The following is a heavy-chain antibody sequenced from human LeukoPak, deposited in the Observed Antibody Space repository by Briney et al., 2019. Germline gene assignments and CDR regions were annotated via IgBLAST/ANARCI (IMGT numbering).Heavy chain of an antibody. Sequence: PGGSLRLSCAASGFTFSAYNMNWVRQAPGKGLEWVSCISSSSNYIYYADSVKGRFTISRDNAKNTLYLQMNSLRAEDTAVYYCARGRVTTSPPFDYWGQGTLVTVPS. CDR2: ISSSSNYI. V-gene: IGHV3-21*01. D-gene: IGHD4-17*01. J-gene: IGHJ4*02. CDR3: ARGRVTTSPPFDY. CDR1: GFTFSAYN.